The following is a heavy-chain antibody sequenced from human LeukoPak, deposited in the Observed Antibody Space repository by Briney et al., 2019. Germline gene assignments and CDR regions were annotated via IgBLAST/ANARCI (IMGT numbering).Heavy chain of an antibody. D-gene: IGHD6-13*01. CDR3: AGTDGSSSWFSGLRWFDP. J-gene: IGHJ5*02. Sequence: SETLSLTCTVSGGSISSYYWSWIRQPPGKGLEWIGYIYYSGSTNYNPSLKSRVTMSVDTSKNQFSLKLSSVTAADTAVYYCAGTDGSSSWFSGLRWFDPWGQGTLVTVSS. CDR1: GGSISSYY. CDR2: IYYSGST. V-gene: IGHV4-59*12.